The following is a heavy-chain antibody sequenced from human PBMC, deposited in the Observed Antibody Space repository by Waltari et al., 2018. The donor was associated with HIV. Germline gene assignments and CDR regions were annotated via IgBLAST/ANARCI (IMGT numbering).Heavy chain of an antibody. CDR3: ARHALRVGAAYWNFDL. CDR1: GGPVRSSSSF. J-gene: IGHJ2*01. V-gene: IGHV4-39*01. CDR2: IYYTSEA. Sequence: QLQLQESGPGLVKPSETLSLTCTVSGGPVRSSSSFWGGIRPPPGKGLEWIGRIYYTSEAYYNPSLKGRVTISVDTSKNKFSRKGTSVTAADTAVYYCARHALRVGAAYWNFDLWGRGTLVTVSS. D-gene: IGHD1-26*01.